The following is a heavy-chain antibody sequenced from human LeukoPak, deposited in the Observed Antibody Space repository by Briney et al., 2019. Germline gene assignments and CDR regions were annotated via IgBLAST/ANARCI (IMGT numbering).Heavy chain of an antibody. CDR2: IKQDGSEK. D-gene: IGHD6-13*01. CDR1: GFTFSSYW. Sequence: GGSLRLSCAASGFTFSSYWMSWVRQAPGKGLEWVANIKQDGSEKYYVDSVKGRFTTSRDNAKNSLYLQMNSLRAEDTAIYYCARSLPYGTTWYGRSDFWGQGTLVTVSS. CDR3: ARSLPYGTTWYGRSDF. V-gene: IGHV3-7*03. J-gene: IGHJ4*02.